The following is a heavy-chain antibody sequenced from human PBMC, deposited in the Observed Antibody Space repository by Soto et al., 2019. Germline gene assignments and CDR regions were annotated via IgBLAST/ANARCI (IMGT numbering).Heavy chain of an antibody. CDR2: IIPVFGTA. CDR1: GGIFNNYA. D-gene: IGHD3-22*01. J-gene: IGHJ4*01. V-gene: IGHV1-69*01. Sequence: QVQLVQSGAEVKKPGSSVKVSCKASGGIFNNYAISWVRQAPGQGLEWMGGIIPVFGTADYAQKFQGRVTITADEPTSTAYMELSSLRSEETAVYYCETGGGYYYDRSGHSAWFWGQGTLVTVSS. CDR3: ETGGGYYYDRSGHSAWF.